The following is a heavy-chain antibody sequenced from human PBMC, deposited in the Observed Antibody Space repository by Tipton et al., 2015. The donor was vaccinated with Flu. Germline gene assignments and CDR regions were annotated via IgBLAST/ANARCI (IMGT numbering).Heavy chain of an antibody. J-gene: IGHJ4*02. V-gene: IGHV3-7*01. CDR2: INQDGSEK. CDR1: GFTFSSYW. CDR3: ARAVGGSGSY. Sequence: GSLRLSCAASGFTFSSYWMSWVRQAPGKGLEWVANINQDGSEKYYVDSVKGRFTISRDNAKNSLYLQMNSLRGDDSAVYYCARAVGGSGSYWGQGTLVTVSS. D-gene: IGHD3-10*01.